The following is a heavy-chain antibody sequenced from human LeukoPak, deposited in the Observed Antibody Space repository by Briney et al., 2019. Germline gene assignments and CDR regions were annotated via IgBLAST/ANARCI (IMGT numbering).Heavy chain of an antibody. CDR1: GYTFTSYY. CDR2: INPSGGST. CDR3: AREGSDSSGYYRFDP. D-gene: IGHD3-22*01. Sequence: ASVKVSCKASGYTFTSYYMHWVRQAPGQGLEWMGIINPSGGSTSYAQKFQGRVTMTGDTSTSTVYMELSSLRSEDTAVYYCAREGSDSSGYYRFDPWGQGTLVTVSS. V-gene: IGHV1-46*03. J-gene: IGHJ5*02.